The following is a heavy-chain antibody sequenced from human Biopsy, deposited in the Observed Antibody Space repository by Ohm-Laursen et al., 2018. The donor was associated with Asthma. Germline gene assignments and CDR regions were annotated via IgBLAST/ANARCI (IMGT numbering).Heavy chain of an antibody. CDR3: AGFCSDGNCPDH. CDR2: IHYSGST. V-gene: IGHV4-59*01. J-gene: IGHJ4*02. D-gene: IGHD2-15*01. Sequence: SETLSLTCTVSGVSIRSYYWTWIRQPPGKGLEWIGNIHYSGSTYSNPSLKSRVTISVDTSKKQISLRLSSVIAADTAVYYCAGFCSDGNCPDHWGQGTLVTVSS. CDR1: GVSIRSYY.